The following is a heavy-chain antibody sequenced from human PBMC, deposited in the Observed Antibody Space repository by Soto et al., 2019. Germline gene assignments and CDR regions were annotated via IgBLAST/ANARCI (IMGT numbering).Heavy chain of an antibody. Sequence: GASVKVSCKASGYTFTSYYMHWVRQAPGQGLEWMGIINPSGGSTSYAQKFQGRVTMTRDTSTSTVYMELSSLRSEDTAVYYCARDREIQLWLPDYYYYGMDVWGQGTTVTVSS. CDR2: INPSGGST. D-gene: IGHD5-18*01. J-gene: IGHJ6*02. V-gene: IGHV1-46*01. CDR1: GYTFTSYY. CDR3: ARDREIQLWLPDYYYYGMDV.